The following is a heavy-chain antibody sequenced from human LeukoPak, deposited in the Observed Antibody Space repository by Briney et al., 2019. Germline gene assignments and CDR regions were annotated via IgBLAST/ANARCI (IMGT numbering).Heavy chain of an antibody. V-gene: IGHV3-74*01. CDR2: ISTDGRST. D-gene: IGHD3-10*01. CDR3: LRDLIR. CDR1: GSTFSTYW. J-gene: IGHJ4*02. Sequence: GGSLRLSCVASGSTFSTYWMHWVRQPPGKGLVWLSRISTDGRSTYYADSVKGRFTISRDNARNTLYLQMNSLRAEDTAVYYCLRDLIRGDQGTLVTVSS.